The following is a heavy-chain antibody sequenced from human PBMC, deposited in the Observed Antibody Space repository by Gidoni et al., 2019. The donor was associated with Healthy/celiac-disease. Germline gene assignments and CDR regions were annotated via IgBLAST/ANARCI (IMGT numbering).Heavy chain of an antibody. J-gene: IGHJ4*02. Sequence: EVQLVESGGGLVQPGRSLRLSCAASGFTFDDYALHWVRQAPGKGLEWVSGISWNSGSIGYADSVKGRFTISRDNAKNSLYLQMNSLRAEDTALYYCATMGLGYCSSTSCYSSATYDYWGQGTLVTVSS. CDR2: ISWNSGSI. CDR3: ATMGLGYCSSTSCYSSATYDY. CDR1: GFTFDDYA. D-gene: IGHD2-2*01. V-gene: IGHV3-9*01.